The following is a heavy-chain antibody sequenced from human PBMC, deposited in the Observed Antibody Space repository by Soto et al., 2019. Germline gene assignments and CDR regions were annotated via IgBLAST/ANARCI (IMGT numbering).Heavy chain of an antibody. D-gene: IGHD3-10*01. CDR2: VSGSGDST. V-gene: IGHV3-23*01. J-gene: IGHJ4*02. CDR3: ATSNYGERD. Sequence: ELQVLESGGGLVQPGGPLRLPVAALGFTLGEYGTSWARQAPGKGLEWVSFVSGSGDSTYYTDSVKGRFTISRDSSKNTVCLQMNSLRAEDTAVYYCATSNYGERDWGQGTLVTVSS. CDR1: GFTLGEYG.